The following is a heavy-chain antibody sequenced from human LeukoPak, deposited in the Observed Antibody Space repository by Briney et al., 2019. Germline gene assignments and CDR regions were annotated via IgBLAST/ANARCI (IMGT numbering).Heavy chain of an antibody. CDR1: GGSISSSSYY. V-gene: IGHV4-39*07. Sequence: KPSETLSLTCTVSGGSISSSSYYWGWIRQPPGKGLEWIGSIYYSGSTYYNPSLKSRVTISVDTSKNQFSLKLSSVTAADTAFYYCARGHDYYYSGRQSWFDPWGQGTLVTVSS. CDR3: ARGHDYYYSGRQSWFDP. CDR2: IYYSGST. D-gene: IGHD3-10*01. J-gene: IGHJ5*02.